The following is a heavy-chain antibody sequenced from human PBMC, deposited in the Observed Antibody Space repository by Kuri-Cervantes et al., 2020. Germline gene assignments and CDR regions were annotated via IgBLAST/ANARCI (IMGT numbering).Heavy chain of an antibody. Sequence: GSLRLSCAVSGGSISSSNWWSWARQPPGKGLEWIGEIYHSGSTNYNPSLKSRVTMSVDKSKNQFSLKLSSVTAADTAVYYCARVDAIAVAGYYYYFMDVWGKGTTVTVSS. V-gene: IGHV4-4*02. CDR3: ARVDAIAVAGYYYYFMDV. J-gene: IGHJ6*03. D-gene: IGHD6-19*01. CDR1: GGSISSSNW. CDR2: IYHSGST.